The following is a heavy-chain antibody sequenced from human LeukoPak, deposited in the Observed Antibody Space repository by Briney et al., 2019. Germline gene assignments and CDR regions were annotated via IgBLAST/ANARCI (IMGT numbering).Heavy chain of an antibody. CDR3: AREHSGSYSQPLDYFDY. J-gene: IGHJ4*02. D-gene: IGHD1-26*01. V-gene: IGHV1-18*01. CDR2: ISAYNDNT. CDR1: GYTFTNYD. Sequence: ASVKVSCKASGYTFTNYDISWVRKAPGQGLEWMGWISAYNDNTNYAQKRQGRVTMTTDTSTSTAYMELRSLRSDDTAVYYCAREHSGSYSQPLDYFDYWGQGTLVTVSS.